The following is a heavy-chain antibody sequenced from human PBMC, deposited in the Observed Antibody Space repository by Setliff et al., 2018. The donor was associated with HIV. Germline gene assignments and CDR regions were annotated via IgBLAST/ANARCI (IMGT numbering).Heavy chain of an antibody. D-gene: IGHD3-22*01. Sequence: GGSLRLSCATSGFTFSYYGMHWVRQAPGKGLEWVAFIRYDDTYKYYADSVKGRFTISRDNSKNTLYLQMNSLRAEDTAVYYCARIRRYYYDSSGSVYGMDVWGQGTTVTVSS. CDR3: ARIRRYYYDSSGSVYGMDV. CDR2: IRYDDTYK. CDR1: GFTFSYYG. V-gene: IGHV3-30*02. J-gene: IGHJ6*02.